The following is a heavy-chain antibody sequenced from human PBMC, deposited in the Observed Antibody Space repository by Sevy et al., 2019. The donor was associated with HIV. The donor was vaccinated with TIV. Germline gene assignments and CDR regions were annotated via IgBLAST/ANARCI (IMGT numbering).Heavy chain of an antibody. CDR3: ARDSSSSNRGINWFDP. V-gene: IGHV4-59*01. D-gene: IGHD6-6*01. J-gene: IGHJ5*02. CDR2: IHYSGST. CDR1: GGSISSYY. Sequence: SESLSLSCTVSGGSISSYYWSWIRQPPGKGLEWIGYIHYSGSTNYNPSLKSRVTISVDTSKNQFSLKLSSVTAADTAVYYCARDSSSSNRGINWFDPWGQGTLVTVSS.